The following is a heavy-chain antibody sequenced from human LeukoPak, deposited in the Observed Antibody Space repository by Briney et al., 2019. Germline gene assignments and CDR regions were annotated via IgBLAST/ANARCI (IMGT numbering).Heavy chain of an antibody. V-gene: IGHV3-48*01. CDR3: VRDHDWAFDY. CDR1: GFSFSSYN. CDR2: ISVTTAT. Sequence: GGSLRLSCGASGFSFSSYNMNWVRQAPGKGLEWVSYISVTTATYYADSVRGRFTISRDDAKSSLYLHMNGLRAEDTAVYFCVRDHDWAFDYWGQGTLVTVSS. D-gene: IGHD3-9*01. J-gene: IGHJ4*02.